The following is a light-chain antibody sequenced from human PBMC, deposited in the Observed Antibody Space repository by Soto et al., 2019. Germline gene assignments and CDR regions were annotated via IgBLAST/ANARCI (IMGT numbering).Light chain of an antibody. V-gene: IGLV1-51*02. CDR2: RND. CDR3: GSWDSSLSAYV. CDR1: SSNIGSNY. J-gene: IGLJ1*01. Sequence: QSVLTQPPSASGAPGQRVTISCSGSSSNIGSNYVYWYQQLPGTAPKLLIYRNDKRPSGIPDRFSGSKSGTSATLGITGFQTGDEADYYCGSWDSSLSAYVFGTGTKVTV.